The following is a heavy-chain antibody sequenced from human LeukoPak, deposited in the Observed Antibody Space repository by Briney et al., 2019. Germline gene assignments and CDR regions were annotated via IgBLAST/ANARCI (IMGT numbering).Heavy chain of an antibody. D-gene: IGHD2-2*02. CDR1: GGSISSYY. CDR3: ARDRCSSTSCYKDYYYYYMDV. V-gene: IGHV4-59*12. CDR2: IYYSGST. Sequence: PSETLSLTCTVSGGSISSYYWSWIRQPPGKGLEWIGYIYYSGSTNYNPSLKSRVTISVDTSKNQFSLKLSSVTAADTAVYYCARDRCSSTSCYKDYYYYYMDVWGKGTTVTVSS. J-gene: IGHJ6*03.